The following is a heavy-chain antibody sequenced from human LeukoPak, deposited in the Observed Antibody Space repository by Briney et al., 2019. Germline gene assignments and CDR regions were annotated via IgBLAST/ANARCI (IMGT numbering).Heavy chain of an antibody. CDR1: GYSFTGYY. J-gene: IGHJ4*02. D-gene: IGHD3-22*01. CDR3: ARGTMNLDS. V-gene: IGHV1-2*02. Sequence: GASVKVSCKASGYSFTGYYMHWVRQAPGQGLELMGWINPYSGDTDYAQKFQDRVTITRDTSISTAYMELSRLRSDDTAMYYCARGTMNLDSWGQGTLVTVSS. CDR2: INPYSGDT.